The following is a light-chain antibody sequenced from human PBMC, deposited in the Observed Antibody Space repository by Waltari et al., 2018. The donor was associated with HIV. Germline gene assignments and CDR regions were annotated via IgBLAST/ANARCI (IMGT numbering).Light chain of an antibody. CDR1: SSNIGTSKY. J-gene: IGLJ3*02. CDR2: EVT. Sequence: QSALTQPASVSGSPGQSITISCTGASSNIGTSKYVSWYLQRPGKAPQIIIYEVTNRPSGFSDRFSGSKSCNTASLTISRLQPEDEAVYFCNSFTNSGTLEFGGGTKLTVL. CDR3: NSFTNSGTLE. V-gene: IGLV2-14*01.